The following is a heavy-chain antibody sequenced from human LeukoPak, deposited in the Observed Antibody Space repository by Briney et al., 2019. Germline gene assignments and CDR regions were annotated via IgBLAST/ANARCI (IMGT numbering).Heavy chain of an antibody. V-gene: IGHV3-23*01. CDR2: ISGSGGST. CDR1: GFTFSSYA. D-gene: IGHD5/OR15-5a*01. Sequence: GGSLRLSCAASGFTFSSYAMSWVRQAPGKGLKCVSGISGSGGSTHYADSVRGRFTISRDNSKNTLYLQMNSLRAEDTAVYYCAKHPPSTRHYYYYMDVWGKGTSVTVSS. CDR3: AKHPPSTRHYYYYMDV. J-gene: IGHJ6*03.